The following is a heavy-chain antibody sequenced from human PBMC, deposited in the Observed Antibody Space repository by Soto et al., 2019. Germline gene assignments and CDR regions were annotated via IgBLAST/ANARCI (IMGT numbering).Heavy chain of an antibody. J-gene: IGHJ4*02. Sequence: EVQLLESGGGLVQPGGSLRLSCAVSRFTFSSYAMSWVRQAPGKGLEWVSGISGSGGSTHYADSVKGRFTISRDNSKNTLYLQMNSLRGEYTAVYYCAKDRGRGYDSWGQGTLVTVSS. CDR3: AKDRGRGYDS. V-gene: IGHV3-23*01. CDR1: RFTFSSYA. D-gene: IGHD5-12*01. CDR2: ISGSGGST.